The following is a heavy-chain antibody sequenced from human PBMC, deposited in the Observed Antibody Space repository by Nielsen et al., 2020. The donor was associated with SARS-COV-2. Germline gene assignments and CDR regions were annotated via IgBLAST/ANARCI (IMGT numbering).Heavy chain of an antibody. CDR3: TRGPRRVVGATIDY. D-gene: IGHD1-26*01. CDR1: GFTFSDYY. V-gene: IGHV3-49*03. Sequence: GVLRLSCAASGFTFSDYYISWIRQAPGKGLEWVGFIRSRRYGGTTEYAASVKGRFTISRDDSKSIAYLQMNSLKTEDTAVYYCTRGPRRVVGATIDYWGQGTLVTVSS. J-gene: IGHJ4*02. CDR2: IRSRRYGGTT.